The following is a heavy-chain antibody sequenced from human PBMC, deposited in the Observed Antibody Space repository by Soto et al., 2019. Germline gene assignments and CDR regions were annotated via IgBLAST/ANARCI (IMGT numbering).Heavy chain of an antibody. D-gene: IGHD6-19*01. V-gene: IGHV1-69*13. J-gene: IGHJ3*02. CDR3: ARGSRMYSSGWYKAFDI. CDR1: GGTFSSYA. CDR2: IIPIFGTA. Sequence: GASVKVSCKASGGTFSSYAISWVRQAPGQGLEWMGGIIPIFGTANYAQKFQGRVTITADESTSTAYMELSSLRSEDTAVYYCARGSRMYSSGWYKAFDIWGQGTMVTVSS.